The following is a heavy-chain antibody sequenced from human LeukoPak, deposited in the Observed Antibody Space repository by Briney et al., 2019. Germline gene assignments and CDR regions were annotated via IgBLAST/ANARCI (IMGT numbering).Heavy chain of an antibody. Sequence: GGSLRLSCAASGFTFSSYAMNWVRQAPGKGLEWVSAISGGGAGTYYADSVKGRFTISRDNSKNTLYLQMNSLRAEDTALYYCAKEVSRVTTFYFDYWGQGTLVTVSS. D-gene: IGHD2-21*02. V-gene: IGHV3-23*01. CDR2: ISGGGAGT. CDR1: GFTFSSYA. J-gene: IGHJ4*02. CDR3: AKEVSRVTTFYFDY.